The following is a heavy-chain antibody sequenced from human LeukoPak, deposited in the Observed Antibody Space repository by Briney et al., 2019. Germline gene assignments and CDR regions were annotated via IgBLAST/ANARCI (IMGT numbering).Heavy chain of an antibody. CDR1: GYTSTSYG. Sequence: ASVKVSCKASGYTSTSYGISWVRQAPGQGLEWMGWISAYNGNTNYAQKLQSRVTITTDTSTSTAYMELRSLRSDDTDVYYCARDNTGGMDVWGKGTTVTVSS. J-gene: IGHJ6*04. V-gene: IGHV1-18*04. CDR3: ARDNTGGMDV. CDR2: ISAYNGNT.